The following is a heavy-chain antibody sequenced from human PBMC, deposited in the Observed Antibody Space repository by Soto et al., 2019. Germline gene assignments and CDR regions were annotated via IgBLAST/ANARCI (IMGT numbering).Heavy chain of an antibody. Sequence: EVQLVESGGGLVQPGRYLRLSCAASGFTFDDYAMHWVRQAPGKGLEWVSGISWNSGSIGYADSVKGRFTISRDNAKNSLYLQMNSLRAEDTSLYYCAKDMSIAARYYYCGMDVWGQGTTVTVSS. D-gene: IGHD6-6*01. CDR2: ISWNSGSI. J-gene: IGHJ6*02. V-gene: IGHV3-9*01. CDR3: AKDMSIAARYYYCGMDV. CDR1: GFTFDDYA.